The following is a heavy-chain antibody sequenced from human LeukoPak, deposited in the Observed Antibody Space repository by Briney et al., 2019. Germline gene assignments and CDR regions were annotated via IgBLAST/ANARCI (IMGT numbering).Heavy chain of an antibody. J-gene: IGHJ6*02. CDR2: ISYDGSDK. Sequence: PGGSLRLPCAASGFTFSNYGIHWVRQAPGKGLEWVAVISYDGSDKYYADSVKGRFTISRDNSKNTLYLQMNSLRAEDTAVYYCARRYYDVLTGYYYYGMDVWGQGTTVTVSS. CDR3: ARRYYDVLTGYYYYGMDV. D-gene: IGHD3-9*01. V-gene: IGHV3-30*03. CDR1: GFTFSNYG.